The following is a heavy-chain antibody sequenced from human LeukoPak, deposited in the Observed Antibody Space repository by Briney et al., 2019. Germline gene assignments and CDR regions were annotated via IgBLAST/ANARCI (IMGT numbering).Heavy chain of an antibody. D-gene: IGHD5-12*01. V-gene: IGHV3-15*01. CDR3: TTVGGYDYFDY. CDR1: GFTFSNAW. Sequence: GGSLRLSCVASGFTFSNAWMNWVRQAPGKGLEWVGRIKSKADDGTTHYVAPVKGRFTISRDDSKNTLYLQMDSLKTEDTAVYYCTTVGGYDYFDYRGQETLVTVSS. CDR2: IKSKADDGTT. J-gene: IGHJ4*02.